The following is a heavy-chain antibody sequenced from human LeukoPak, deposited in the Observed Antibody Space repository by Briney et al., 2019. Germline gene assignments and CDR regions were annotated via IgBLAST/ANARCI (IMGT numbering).Heavy chain of an antibody. CDR2: ISWNSGSI. CDR1: GFTFDDYG. CDR3: AKDSGLGSSGWYYFDY. V-gene: IGHV3-9*03. Sequence: GGSLRLSCAASGFTFDDYGMSWVRQAPGKGLEWVSGISWNSGSIGYADSVKGRFTISRDNAKNSLYLQMNSLRAEDMALYYCAKDSGLGSSGWYYFDYWGQGTLVTVSS. J-gene: IGHJ4*02. D-gene: IGHD6-19*01.